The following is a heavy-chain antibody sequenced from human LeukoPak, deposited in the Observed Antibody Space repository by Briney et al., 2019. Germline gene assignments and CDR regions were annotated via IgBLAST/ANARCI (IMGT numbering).Heavy chain of an antibody. CDR3: ATLFTDIVATITFFDY. V-gene: IGHV1-69*13. Sequence: ASVKVSCKASGGTFSSYAISWVRQAPGQGLEWMGGIIPIFGTANYAQKFQGRVTITADESTSTAYMELSSLRSEDTAVYYCATLFTDIVATITFFDYWGQGTLVTVSS. CDR2: IIPIFGTA. D-gene: IGHD5-12*01. J-gene: IGHJ4*02. CDR1: GGTFSSYA.